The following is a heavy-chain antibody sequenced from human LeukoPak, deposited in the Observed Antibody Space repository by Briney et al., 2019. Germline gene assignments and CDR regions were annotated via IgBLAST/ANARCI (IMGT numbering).Heavy chain of an antibody. J-gene: IGHJ5*02. D-gene: IGHD4-17*01. CDR2: ISHNGNVN. CDR3: ARDDYGFDP. Sequence: PGGSLRLSCAASGFTFSSYWMNWARQAPGKGLEWVASISHNGNVNYYVDSVKGRFTISRDNAKNSLYLQMSSPRAEDTAVYYCARDDYGFDPWGQGTLVTVSS. V-gene: IGHV3-7*01. CDR1: GFTFSSYW.